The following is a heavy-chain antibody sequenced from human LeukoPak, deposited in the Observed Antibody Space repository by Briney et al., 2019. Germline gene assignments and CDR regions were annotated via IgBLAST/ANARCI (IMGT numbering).Heavy chain of an antibody. CDR2: VYPSDSDT. J-gene: IGHJ1*01. CDR3: ARPWDMDLAGHFQH. Sequence: HGDSLKISCATSGYSFTSYWIAWVRQMPGQGLEWMGIVYPSDSDTRYSPSFQGQVTISVDKSSRTVYLQWSSLQASDTAIDYCARPWDMDLAGHFQHWGQGTLVTVSS. V-gene: IGHV5-51*01. D-gene: IGHD1-26*01. CDR1: GYSFTSYW.